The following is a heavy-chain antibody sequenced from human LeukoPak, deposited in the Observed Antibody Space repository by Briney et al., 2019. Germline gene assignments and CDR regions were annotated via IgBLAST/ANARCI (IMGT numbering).Heavy chain of an antibody. Sequence: SPSETLSLTCTVSGGSVSSGSYYWSWIRQPPGKGLEWIGYIYYSGSTIYNPSLKSRVTISVGTSKNQFSLKLSSVTAADTAVFYCARVYQYDFWSGYPDYWGRGTLVTVSS. V-gene: IGHV4-61*01. D-gene: IGHD3-3*01. CDR3: ARVYQYDFWSGYPDY. J-gene: IGHJ4*02. CDR1: GGSVSSGSYY. CDR2: IYYSGST.